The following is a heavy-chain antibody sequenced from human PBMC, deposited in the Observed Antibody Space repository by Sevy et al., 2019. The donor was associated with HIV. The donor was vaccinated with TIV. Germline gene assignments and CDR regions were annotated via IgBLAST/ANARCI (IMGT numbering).Heavy chain of an antibody. V-gene: IGHV1-24*01. D-gene: IGHD1-26*01. CDR2: FDPEDGET. CDR1: GYTLTELS. Sequence: ASVKVSCKVSGYTLTELSMHWVRQAPGKGLVWMGGFDPEDGETIYAQKFQGRVTMTEDTSTDTAYMELSSLRSEDTAVYYCATAGRAVGYYYYMDVWGKGTTVTVSS. J-gene: IGHJ6*03. CDR3: ATAGRAVGYYYYMDV.